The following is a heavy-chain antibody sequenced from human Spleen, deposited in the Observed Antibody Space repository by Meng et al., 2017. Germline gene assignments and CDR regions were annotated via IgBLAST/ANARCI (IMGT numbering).Heavy chain of an antibody. Sequence: GESLKISCAASGFTFSSYWMSWVRQAPGKGLEWVSRINNDGSRTNYADSVKGRFTISRDNAKNTLYLQMNSLRAEDTALYYCAKYSYGLGDYFDYWGQGALVTVSS. CDR1: GFTFSSYW. CDR3: AKYSYGLGDYFDY. CDR2: INNDGSRT. J-gene: IGHJ4*02. D-gene: IGHD5-18*01. V-gene: IGHV3-74*01.